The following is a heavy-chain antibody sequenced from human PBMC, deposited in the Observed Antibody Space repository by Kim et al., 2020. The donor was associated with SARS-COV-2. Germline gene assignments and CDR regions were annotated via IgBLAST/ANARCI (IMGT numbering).Heavy chain of an antibody. D-gene: IGHD1-26*01. Sequence: GGSLRLSCAASGFYFTSFVMTWVRQAPGKGLEWVSTISRSGDTTYYTDSVKGRFTLSRDNSKNVLYLQMNSLRAEDTAIYYCARDDGGVELTSAYYWGQGSLVTVSP. CDR1: GFYFTSFV. V-gene: IGHV3-23*01. CDR3: ARDDGGVELTSAYY. J-gene: IGHJ4*02. CDR2: ISRSGDTT.